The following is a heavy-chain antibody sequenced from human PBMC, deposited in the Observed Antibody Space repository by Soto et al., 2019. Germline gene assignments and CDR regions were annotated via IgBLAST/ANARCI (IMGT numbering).Heavy chain of an antibody. Sequence: QVQLVQSGAEVKRPGSSVKVSCESSGDTFNSYVISWVRQAPGQGLEWMGGVIPIIGVTHYAKKFQGRVTISALSSTGTAYMELTNLGFEDTVLYYCERESLGAKGADHWGQGTLVTVSS. V-gene: IGHV1-69*17. CDR2: VIPIIGVT. D-gene: IGHD3-16*01. J-gene: IGHJ4*02. CDR1: GDTFNSYV. CDR3: ERESLGAKGADH.